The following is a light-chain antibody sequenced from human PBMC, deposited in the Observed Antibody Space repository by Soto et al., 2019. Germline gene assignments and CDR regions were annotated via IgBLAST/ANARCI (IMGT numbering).Light chain of an antibody. J-gene: IGKJ4*01. CDR1: QTISRY. Sequence: DIKVTQCPSSLSPSVLYRFNTTCRARQTISRYLNWYQQKPGKVPKLLIYAASTLQSGVPSRFSGSGSGTDFTLTISSLQTEDVATYYCQKHNDAPLTFGGGTKVDIK. CDR3: QKHNDAPLT. CDR2: AAS. V-gene: IGKV1-27*01.